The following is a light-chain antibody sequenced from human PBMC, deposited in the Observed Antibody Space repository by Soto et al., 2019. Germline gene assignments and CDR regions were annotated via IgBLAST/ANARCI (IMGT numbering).Light chain of an antibody. CDR1: QSISNW. CDR2: KAS. V-gene: IGKV1-5*03. J-gene: IGKJ1*01. Sequence: DIQMTQSPSTLSASVGDRVTITCRASQSISNWLAWYQQKPGKAPKLLIYKASSLESGVPSRFSGSGSGPEFTLTISSLQPDDFATYYCQQYNSYSWTFGQGTKVEIK. CDR3: QQYNSYSWT.